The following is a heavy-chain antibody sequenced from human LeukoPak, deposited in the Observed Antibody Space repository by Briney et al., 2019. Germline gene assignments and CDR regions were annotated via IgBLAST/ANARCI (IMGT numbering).Heavy chain of an antibody. V-gene: IGHV4-30-4*08. CDR2: IYYSGST. CDR3: ARGLLGCSGGSCYVWAFDI. CDR1: GGSISSGDYY. J-gene: IGHJ3*02. Sequence: SETLSLTCTVSGGSISSGDYYWSWIRQPPGKGLERIGYIYYSGSTYYNPSLKSRVTISVATSKNQFSLKLSSVTAADTAVYYCARGLLGCSGGSCYVWAFDIWGKGTMVTVSS. D-gene: IGHD2-15*01.